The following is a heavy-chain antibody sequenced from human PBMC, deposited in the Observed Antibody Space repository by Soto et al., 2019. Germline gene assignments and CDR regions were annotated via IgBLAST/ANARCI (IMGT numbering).Heavy chain of an antibody. CDR3: TRGLIGKWELVGGADY. D-gene: IGHD1-26*01. CDR1: GLNVAGFA. CDR2: NRSTTNNSAR. V-gene: IGHV3-73*02. Sequence: EVQLVESGGGLVQPGGSLKLSCAVSGLNVAGFAMHWVRQATGKGLELYGRNRSTTNNSAREYAASVKGRFTIARDDSNGTIYHQMNRLKTEDTAMYFCTRGLIGKWELVGGADYWGQVALVTVSS. J-gene: IGHJ4*02.